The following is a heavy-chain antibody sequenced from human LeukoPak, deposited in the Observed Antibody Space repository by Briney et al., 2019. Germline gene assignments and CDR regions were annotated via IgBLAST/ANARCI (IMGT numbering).Heavy chain of an antibody. J-gene: IGHJ3*02. V-gene: IGHV4-39*02. CDR2: IYYTGRT. D-gene: IGHD6-13*01. CDR1: GGSISSSGNH. CDR3: ARDPRPLRSSWSDAFDI. Sequence: PSETLSLTCTVSGGSISSSGNHGGWIRQPPGKGLEWIGSIYYTGRTYYNPSLKSRVSISIDTSKNQFSLRLNSVTPEDTAVYYCARDPRPLRSSWSDAFDIWGQGTMVTVTS.